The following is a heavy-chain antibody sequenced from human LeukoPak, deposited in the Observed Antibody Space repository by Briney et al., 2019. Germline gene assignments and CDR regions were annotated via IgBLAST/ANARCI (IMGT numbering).Heavy chain of an antibody. Sequence: GGSLRLSCAASGFTFSSYAMSWVRQAPGKGLEWVSAISGGGGSTYYADSVKGRFTISRDNSKNTLYLQMNSLRAEDTAVYYCAKDMVRGVMGWFDPWGQGTLVTVSS. D-gene: IGHD3-10*01. J-gene: IGHJ5*02. CDR1: GFTFSSYA. CDR2: ISGGGGST. CDR3: AKDMVRGVMGWFDP. V-gene: IGHV3-23*01.